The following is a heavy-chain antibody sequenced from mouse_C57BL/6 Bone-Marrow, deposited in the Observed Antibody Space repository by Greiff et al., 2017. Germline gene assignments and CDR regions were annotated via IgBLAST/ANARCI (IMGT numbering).Heavy chain of an antibody. J-gene: IGHJ3*01. Sequence: QVQLQQPGAELVRPGTSVKLSCKASGYTFTSYWMHWVKQRPGQGLEWIGVIDPSDSYSNYNQKFKGKATLTVDTSTSTAYMQLSSLTSEDSAVYYSAGGTAQATDGFAYWGQGTLVTVSA. CDR3: AGGTAQATDGFAY. CDR2: IDPSDSYS. CDR1: GYTFTSYW. V-gene: IGHV1-59*01. D-gene: IGHD3-2*02.